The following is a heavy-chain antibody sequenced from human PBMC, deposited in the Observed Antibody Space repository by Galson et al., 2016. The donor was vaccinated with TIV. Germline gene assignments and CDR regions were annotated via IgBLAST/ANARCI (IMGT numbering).Heavy chain of an antibody. CDR3: ARDPSPVTTSPFDI. J-gene: IGHJ3*02. D-gene: IGHD4-17*01. V-gene: IGHV1-2*06. CDR2: INPNSGGT. CDR1: GYTFSHYF. Sequence: SVKVSCKASGYTFSHYFMHWVRQAPGQGLEWMGRINPNSGGTHYAVKFQGRVTMTRDTSISTGYMELSNLKSDDTAVYYCARDPSPVTTSPFDIWGQGTMVTVSS.